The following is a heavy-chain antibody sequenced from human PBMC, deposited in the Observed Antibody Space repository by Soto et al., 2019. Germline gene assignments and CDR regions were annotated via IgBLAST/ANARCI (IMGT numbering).Heavy chain of an antibody. V-gene: IGHV3-23*01. CDR1: VFTFSVYP. CDR3: AKEHCGTPSCIWGPDY. CDR2: ITVGGGT. D-gene: IGHD2-21*01. Sequence: PGGSLRLSCATSVFTFSVYPMNWVRQAPGKGLEWVSSITVGGGTYYADSVKGRFTISRDNYKNTLYLQMNSLRDEDTAVYFCAKEHCGTPSCIWGPDYWGQGTQVTVSS. J-gene: IGHJ4*02.